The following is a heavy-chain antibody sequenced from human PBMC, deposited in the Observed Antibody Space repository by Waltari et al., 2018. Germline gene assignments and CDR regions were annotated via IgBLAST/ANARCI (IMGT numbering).Heavy chain of an antibody. Sequence: QVQLQESGPGLVKPSETLSLTCTVSGGSIRSYYWSWIRQPPGKGLEWIGYIYYSGSTNYNPSLKSRVTISVDTSKNHFSLKLSSVTAADTAVYYCARGGMVRGVIKYFDLWGRGTLVTVSS. CDR1: GGSIRSYY. CDR3: ARGGMVRGVIKYFDL. D-gene: IGHD3-10*01. V-gene: IGHV4-59*01. J-gene: IGHJ2*01. CDR2: IYYSGST.